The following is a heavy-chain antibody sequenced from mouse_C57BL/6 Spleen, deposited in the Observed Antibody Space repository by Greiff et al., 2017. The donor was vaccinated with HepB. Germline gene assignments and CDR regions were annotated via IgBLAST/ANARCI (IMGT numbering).Heavy chain of an antibody. CDR2: IISKSSNYAT. V-gene: IGHV10-3*01. Sequence: EVMLVESGGGLVQPKGSLKLSCAASGFTFNTYAIHWVRQAPGQGLEWVARIISKSSNYATYYADSVKDRFTISRDDSQSMLYLQMNNLKTEDTAMYYCVRGFPYYYAMDYWGQGTSVTVSS. J-gene: IGHJ4*01. CDR3: VRGFPYYYAMDY. CDR1: GFTFNTYA.